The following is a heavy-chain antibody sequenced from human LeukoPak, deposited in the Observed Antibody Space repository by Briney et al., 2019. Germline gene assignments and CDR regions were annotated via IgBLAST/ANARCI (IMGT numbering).Heavy chain of an antibody. CDR2: ISSSSSYI. CDR1: GFTFSSYS. V-gene: IGHV3-21*01. Sequence: GGSLRLSCAASGFTFSSYSMNWVRQAPRKGLEWVSSISSSSSYIYYADSVKGRFTISRDNAKNSLYLQMNSLRAEDTAVYYCARDFVVVVAATLSGIRYGMDVWGQGTTVTVSS. J-gene: IGHJ6*02. D-gene: IGHD2-15*01. CDR3: ARDFVVVVAATLSGIRYGMDV.